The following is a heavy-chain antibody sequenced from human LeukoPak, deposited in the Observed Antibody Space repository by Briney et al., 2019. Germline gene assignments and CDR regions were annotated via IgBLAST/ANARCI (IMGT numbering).Heavy chain of an antibody. CDR2: IYTSGST. V-gene: IGHV4-4*07. CDR1: GGSISSYY. CDR3: ARGSTHGTGDFFDY. Sequence: SETLSLTCTVSGGSISSYYWSWIRQPAGKGLEWIGRIYTSGSTNYNPSLKSRVTMSVDTSKNQFSLKLSSVTAADTAVYYCARGSTHGTGDFFDYWGQGTLVTVSS. D-gene: IGHD7-27*01. J-gene: IGHJ4*02.